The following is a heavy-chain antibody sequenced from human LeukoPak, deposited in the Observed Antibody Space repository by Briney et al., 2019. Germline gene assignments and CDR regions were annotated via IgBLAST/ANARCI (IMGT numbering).Heavy chain of an antibody. V-gene: IGHV4-59*01. CDR2: IYYRGST. CDR3: ARDRGYYYDSSRLIYFDY. D-gene: IGHD3-22*01. J-gene: IGHJ4*02. Sequence: SETLSLTCTVSGGSISSYYRSWIRQPPGKGLEWIGYIYYRGSTNYNPSLKSRVTISVDTSKNQFSLKLSSVTAADTAVYYCARDRGYYYDSSRLIYFDYWGQGTLVTVSS. CDR1: GGSISSYY.